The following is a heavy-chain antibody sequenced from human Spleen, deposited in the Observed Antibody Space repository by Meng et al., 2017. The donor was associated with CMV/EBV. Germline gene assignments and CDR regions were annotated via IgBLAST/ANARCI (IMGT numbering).Heavy chain of an antibody. CDR2: IFYSGST. CDR1: GGSISSSSYY. D-gene: IGHD6-19*01. CDR3: ATPRAGFASGWSFDY. V-gene: IGHV4-39*07. J-gene: IGHJ4*02. Sequence: SETLSLTCTVSGGSISSSSYYWGWIRQPPGKGLEWIASIFYSGSTYYNPSLKSRVTISVDTSKSQFSLKMRSVTAADTAVYYCATPRAGFASGWSFDYWGQGALVTVSS.